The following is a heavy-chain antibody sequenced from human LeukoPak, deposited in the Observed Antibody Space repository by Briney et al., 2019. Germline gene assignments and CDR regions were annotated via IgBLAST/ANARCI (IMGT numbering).Heavy chain of an antibody. CDR2: IRSKAYGGTT. J-gene: IGHJ4*02. CDR3: TRSRTGRSMYFDY. V-gene: IGHV3-49*04. Sequence: GGSLRLSCAASGFTFSSFAMSWVRQAPGKGLEWVGFIRSKAYGGTTEYAASVKGRFTISRDDSKSIAYLQMNSLKTEDTAVYYCTRSRTGRSMYFDYWGQGTLVTVSS. CDR1: GFTFSSFA. D-gene: IGHD3/OR15-3a*01.